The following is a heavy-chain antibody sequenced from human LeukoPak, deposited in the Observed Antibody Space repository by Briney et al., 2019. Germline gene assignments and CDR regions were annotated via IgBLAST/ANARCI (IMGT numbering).Heavy chain of an antibody. V-gene: IGHV3-74*01. CDR1: GFTLSSYW. J-gene: IGHJ4*02. Sequence: GGSLRLSCAASGFTLSSYWMHWVRQTPGKGPVWVSRINSDGSSTSYADSVKGRFAISRDNAKNSLFLQMNSLRDEDTAVYYCARGHCSGGTCYDYWGQGTLVTVSS. CDR3: ARGHCSGGTCYDY. CDR2: INSDGSST. D-gene: IGHD2-15*01.